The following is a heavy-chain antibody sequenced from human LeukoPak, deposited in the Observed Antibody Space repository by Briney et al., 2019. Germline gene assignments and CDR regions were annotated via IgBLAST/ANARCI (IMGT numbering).Heavy chain of an antibody. D-gene: IGHD3-10*01. CDR3: ARFRAGVGGPYGDY. V-gene: IGHV1-69*13. CDR2: IIPIFGTA. Sequence: SVKVSCKASGGTFSSYAISWVRQAPGQGLEWMGGIIPIFGTANYAQKFQGRVTITADESTSTAYMELSSLRSEDTAVYYCARFRAGVGGPYGDYWGQGTLVTVSS. CDR1: GGTFSSYA. J-gene: IGHJ4*02.